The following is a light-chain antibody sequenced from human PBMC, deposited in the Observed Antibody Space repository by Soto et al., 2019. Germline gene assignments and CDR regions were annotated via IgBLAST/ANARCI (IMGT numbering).Light chain of an antibody. V-gene: IGKV1-39*01. CDR3: QQSYSTLSWT. CDR1: QSISSY. Sequence: DIQMTQSPSSLSASVGDRVTITCRASQSISSYLNWYQQKPGKAPKLLIYAASSLQSGVPSRFSGSGSGTDVTLTISSLQPADFATYYCQQSYSTLSWTFGQGTKVEIK. CDR2: AAS. J-gene: IGKJ1*01.